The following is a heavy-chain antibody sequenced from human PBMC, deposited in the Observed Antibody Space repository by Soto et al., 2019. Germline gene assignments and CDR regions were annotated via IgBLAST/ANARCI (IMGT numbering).Heavy chain of an antibody. Sequence: PGGSLRLSCAASGLTFSNAWMNWVRQAPGKGLEWVGRIKSKTDGGTTDYAAPVKGRFTISRDDSKNTLYLQMNSLKTEDTAVYYCTTDYGYDSSGYHLGFDYWGKGTLVTVSS. V-gene: IGHV3-15*07. CDR2: IKSKTDGGTT. J-gene: IGHJ4*02. CDR1: GLTFSNAW. D-gene: IGHD3-22*01. CDR3: TTDYGYDSSGYHLGFDY.